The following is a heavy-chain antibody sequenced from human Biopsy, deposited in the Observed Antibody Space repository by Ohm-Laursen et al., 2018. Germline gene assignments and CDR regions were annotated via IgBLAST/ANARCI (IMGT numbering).Heavy chain of an antibody. CDR1: AFTFDDYC. J-gene: IGHJ6*02. Sequence: LSLTCASSAFTFDDYCMHWVRQAPGKGLEWVSLISWDGRTRYYADSVKGRFTISRDNSKNSLYLQMNSLRLEETALYFCARAFRGQYFYYYYGMDVWGQGTTATVSS. CDR3: ARAFRGQYFYYYYGMDV. CDR2: ISWDGRTR. D-gene: IGHD3-9*01. V-gene: IGHV3-43D*04.